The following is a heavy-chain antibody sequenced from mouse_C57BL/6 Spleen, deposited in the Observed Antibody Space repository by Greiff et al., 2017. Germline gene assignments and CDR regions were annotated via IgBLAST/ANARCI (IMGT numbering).Heavy chain of an antibody. D-gene: IGHD2-2*01. Sequence: VQLVESGPGLVQPSQSLSITCTVSGFSLTSYGVHWVRQSPGKGLEWLGVIWSGGSTDYNAAFISRLSISKENSKSQVFFKMNSLQADDTAIYYCASPVVTTGGDAMDYWGQGTSVTVSS. V-gene: IGHV2-2*01. CDR1: GFSLTSYG. J-gene: IGHJ4*01. CDR2: IWSGGST. CDR3: ASPVVTTGGDAMDY.